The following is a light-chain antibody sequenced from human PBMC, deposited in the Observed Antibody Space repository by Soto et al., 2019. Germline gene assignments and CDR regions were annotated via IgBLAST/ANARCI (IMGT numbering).Light chain of an antibody. CDR2: AAS. CDR3: LQDYGDSWT. V-gene: IGKV1-6*02. J-gene: IGKJ1*01. Sequence: IQLTQSPSSLSASIGDRVTITCRASRDVGSDVSWYQQKPGQAPKLVIYAASNLYTGVPSRFSGRRSGTEFTLTISSLQPEDFASYYCLQDYGDSWTFGQGTKVDIK. CDR1: RDVGSD.